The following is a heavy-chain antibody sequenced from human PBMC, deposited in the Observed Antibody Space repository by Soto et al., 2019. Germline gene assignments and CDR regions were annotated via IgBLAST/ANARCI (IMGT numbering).Heavy chain of an antibody. CDR3: ARSVIVVVPAAIHPYNWFDP. D-gene: IGHD2-2*02. V-gene: IGHV1-18*01. Sequence: ASVKVSCEASGYTFTSYGISWVRQAPGQGLEWMGWISAYNGNTNYAQKLQGRVTMTTDTSTSTAYMELRSLRSDDTAVYYCARSVIVVVPAAIHPYNWFDPWGQGTLVTVSS. CDR2: ISAYNGNT. J-gene: IGHJ5*02. CDR1: GYTFTSYG.